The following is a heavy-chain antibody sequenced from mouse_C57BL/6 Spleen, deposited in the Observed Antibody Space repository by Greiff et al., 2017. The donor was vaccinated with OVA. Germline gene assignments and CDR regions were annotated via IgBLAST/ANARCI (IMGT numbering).Heavy chain of an antibody. D-gene: IGHD1-1*01. CDR2: INPNNGGT. Sequence: VQLQQSGPELVKPGASVKISCKASGYTFTDYYMNWVKQSHGKSLEWIGDINPNNGGTSYNQKFKGKATLTVDKSSSTAYMELRSLTSEDSAVYYCARTRPYGSSLFDYWGQGTTLTVSS. J-gene: IGHJ2*01. CDR3: ARTRPYGSSLFDY. V-gene: IGHV1-26*01. CDR1: GYTFTDYY.